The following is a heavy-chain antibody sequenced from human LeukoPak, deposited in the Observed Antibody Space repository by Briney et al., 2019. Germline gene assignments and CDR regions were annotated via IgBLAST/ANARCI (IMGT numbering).Heavy chain of an antibody. J-gene: IGHJ4*01. CDR2: IKRKTHGGTT. CDR3: TTEVVVTSYFDF. V-gene: IGHV3-15*05. D-gene: IGHD2-21*02. CDR1: GFGFSDAW. Sequence: PGGSLRLSCAASGFGFSDAWMSWVRHAPGKGLEWGARIKRKTHGGTTQYGAPVKGRFAISRDDSQNTLYLQMNSLTTEDTGVYFCTTEVVVTSYFDFWGHGALVTVSS.